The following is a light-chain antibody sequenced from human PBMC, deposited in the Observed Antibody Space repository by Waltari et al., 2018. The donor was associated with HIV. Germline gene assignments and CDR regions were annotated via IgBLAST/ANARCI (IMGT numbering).Light chain of an antibody. J-gene: IGLJ3*02. Sequence: QSALTQPASVSGSPGQSITISCTGTSSDVGGYNYVSWYQQHPGKAPKLMIYDVSKPPSGVSNRFSGSKPGNTAALTISGLQAEDEADYYCSSYTSSSTWVFGGGTKLTVL. CDR1: SSDVGGYNY. CDR2: DVS. V-gene: IGLV2-14*01. CDR3: SSYTSSSTWV.